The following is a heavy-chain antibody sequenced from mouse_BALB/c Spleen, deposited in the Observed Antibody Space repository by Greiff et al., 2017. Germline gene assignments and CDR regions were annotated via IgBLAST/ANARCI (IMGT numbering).Heavy chain of an antibody. V-gene: IGHV1-87*01. CDR3: ADGNYNY. CDR1: GYTFTSYW. J-gene: IGHJ2*01. CDR2: IYPGDGDT. D-gene: IGHD2-1*01. Sequence: QVQLQQSGAELARPGASVKLSCKASGYTFTSYWMQWVKQRPGQGLEWIGAIYPGDGDTRYTQKFKGKATLTADKSSSTAYMQLSSLASEDSAVYYCADGNYNYWGQGTTLTVSS.